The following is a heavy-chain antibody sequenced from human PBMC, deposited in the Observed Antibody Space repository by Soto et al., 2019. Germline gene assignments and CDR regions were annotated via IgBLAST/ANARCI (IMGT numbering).Heavy chain of an antibody. V-gene: IGHV4-59*08. CDR3: ARQSLETIFGVAYFDY. Sequence: LSETLCLTCTVSGGSISSYYWSWIRQPPGKGLEWIGYIYYSGSTNYNPSLKSRVTISVDTSKNQFSLKLSSVTAADTAVYYCARQSLETIFGVAYFDYWGQGTLVTVSS. CDR2: IYYSGST. D-gene: IGHD3-3*01. CDR1: GGSISSYY. J-gene: IGHJ4*02.